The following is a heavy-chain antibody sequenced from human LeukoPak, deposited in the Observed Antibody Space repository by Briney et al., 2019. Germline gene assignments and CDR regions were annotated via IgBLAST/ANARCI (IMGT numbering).Heavy chain of an antibody. Sequence: ASVKVSCKASGHTFTGYYMHWVRQAPGQGLEWMGRINPNSGGTNYAQKFQGRVTMTRDTSISTAYMELSRLRSDDTAVYYCARVHFDWLLFYYGMDVWGQGTTVTVSS. CDR1: GHTFTGYY. CDR2: INPNSGGT. CDR3: ARVHFDWLLFYYGMDV. D-gene: IGHD3-9*01. V-gene: IGHV1-2*06. J-gene: IGHJ6*02.